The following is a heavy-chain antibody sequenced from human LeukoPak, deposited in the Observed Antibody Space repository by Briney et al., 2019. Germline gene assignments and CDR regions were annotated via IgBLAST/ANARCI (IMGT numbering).Heavy chain of an antibody. V-gene: IGHV5-51*01. D-gene: IGHD5-18*01. J-gene: IGHJ4*02. CDR3: ARRGYSYSDFDF. Sequence: GESLKISCKGSGYSFTTYWIGWVRQMPGKGLDWMGIIYPGDSDTRYSPSFRGQVTISADKSINTAYLQWSGLKASDTAMYYCARRGYSYSDFDFWDQGTLVTVSS. CDR2: IYPGDSDT. CDR1: GYSFTTYW.